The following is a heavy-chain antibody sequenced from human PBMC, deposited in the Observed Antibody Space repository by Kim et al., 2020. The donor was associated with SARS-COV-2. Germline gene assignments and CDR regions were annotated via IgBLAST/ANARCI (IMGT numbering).Heavy chain of an antibody. J-gene: IGHJ4*02. CDR1: GFTFSSYA. Sequence: GGSLRLSCAASGFTFSSYAMHWVRQAPGKGLEWVAVISYDGSNKYYADSVKGRFTISRDNSKKTLYLQMNSLRAEDTAVYYCAATWGSSWYYFDYWGQGTLVTVSS. CDR3: AATWGSSWYYFDY. D-gene: IGHD6-13*01. V-gene: IGHV3-30*04. CDR2: ISYDGSNK.